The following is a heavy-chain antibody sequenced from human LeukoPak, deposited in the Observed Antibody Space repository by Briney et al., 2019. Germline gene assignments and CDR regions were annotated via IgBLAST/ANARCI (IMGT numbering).Heavy chain of an antibody. CDR1: GYTFTSYD. Sequence: ASVKVSCKASGYTFTSYDINWVRQATGQGLEWMGWMNPNSGNTGYAQKFQGRVTITRNTSISTAYMELSSLRSEDTAVYYCARGPRSPAAIANWFDPWGQGTLVTVSP. CDR3: ARGPRSPAAIANWFDP. J-gene: IGHJ5*02. D-gene: IGHD2-2*01. CDR2: MNPNSGNT. V-gene: IGHV1-8*03.